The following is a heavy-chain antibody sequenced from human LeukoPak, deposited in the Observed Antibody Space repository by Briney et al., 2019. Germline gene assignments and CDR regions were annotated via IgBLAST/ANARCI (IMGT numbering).Heavy chain of an antibody. J-gene: IGHJ3*02. CDR2: IRYSGST. D-gene: IGHD4-17*01. Sequence: PSETLSLTCTVSRGSISSGDYYWSWIRRPQGKGLEWIGYIRYSGSTYHNPSLKSRVTISVDTSKNQFSLKLSSVTAADTAVYYCSKQNYGDYAFDIWGPGTMVTVS. CDR1: RGSISSGDYY. V-gene: IGHV4-30-4*01. CDR3: SKQNYGDYAFDI.